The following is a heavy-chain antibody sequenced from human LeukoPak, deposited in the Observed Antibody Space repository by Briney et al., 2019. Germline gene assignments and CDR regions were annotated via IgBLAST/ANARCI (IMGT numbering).Heavy chain of an antibody. V-gene: IGHV4-34*01. CDR2: INHSGST. D-gene: IGHD6-13*01. Sequence: PSETLSLTCTVSGGSISSHYWSWIRQPPGKGLEWIGEINHSGSTNYNPSLKSRVTISVDTSKNQFSLKLSSVTAADTAVYYCARGGGSWSFFDYWGQGTLVTVSS. CDR1: GGSISSHY. CDR3: ARGGGSWSFFDY. J-gene: IGHJ4*02.